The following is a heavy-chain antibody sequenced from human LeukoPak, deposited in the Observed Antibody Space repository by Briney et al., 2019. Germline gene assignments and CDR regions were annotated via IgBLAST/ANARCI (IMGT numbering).Heavy chain of an antibody. CDR2: ISIGPNYI. Sequence: PGGSLRLSCAASGFTFSSYTMHWVRQAPGKGLEWVSSISIGPNYIYYADSVKGRFTISRDNAKNSLYLQMNSLRADDTAVFYCARELGGQFTSSGFDYWGRGTLVTVSS. CDR1: GFTFSSYT. CDR3: ARELGGQFTSSGFDY. D-gene: IGHD6-19*01. V-gene: IGHV3-21*01. J-gene: IGHJ4*02.